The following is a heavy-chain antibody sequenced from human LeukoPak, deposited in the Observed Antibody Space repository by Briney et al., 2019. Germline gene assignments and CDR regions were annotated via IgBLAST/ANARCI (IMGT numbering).Heavy chain of an antibody. D-gene: IGHD6-13*01. CDR1: GFTFSSYA. CDR3: ARDGVRIAAAGTYY. V-gene: IGHV3-30*04. Sequence: GRSLRLSCAASGFTFSSYAMHWVRQAPGKGLEWVAVISYDGSNKYYADSVEGRFTISRDNSKNTLYLQMNSLRAEDTAVYYCARDGVRIAAAGTYYWGQGTLVTVSS. CDR2: ISYDGSNK. J-gene: IGHJ4*02.